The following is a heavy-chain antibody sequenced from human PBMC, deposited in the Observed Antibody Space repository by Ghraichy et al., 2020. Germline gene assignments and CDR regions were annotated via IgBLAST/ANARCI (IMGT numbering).Heavy chain of an antibody. D-gene: IGHD5-12*01. V-gene: IGHV3-53*01. J-gene: IGHJ4*02. CDR1: GSTVSSTY. Sequence: GGSLRLSCAVSGSTVSSTYMSWVRQAPGMGLEWVSILYSGGRTYYTDSVKGRFTISRDNSKNTVYLQMNSLRAEDTAVYYCARVFSMGYSGYEDSGAFDYWGQGILVTVSS. CDR3: ARVFSMGYSGYEDSGAFDY. CDR2: LYSGGRT.